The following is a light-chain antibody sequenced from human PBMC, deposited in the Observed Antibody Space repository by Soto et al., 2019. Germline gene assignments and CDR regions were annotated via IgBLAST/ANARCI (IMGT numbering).Light chain of an antibody. J-gene: IGKJ4*02. CDR3: PKRYNIQEVT. CDR1: QNIRNY. V-gene: IGKV1-39*01. CDR2: GAA. Sequence: DIQMTQSPSSLSASVGDRVAITCRASQNIRNYLNWYQQKPGKAPKVLIYGAASLQSGVPSRFRGNGSSENFHRTNNSLQPEDYATYYCPKRYNIQEVTFGGGTMGDIK.